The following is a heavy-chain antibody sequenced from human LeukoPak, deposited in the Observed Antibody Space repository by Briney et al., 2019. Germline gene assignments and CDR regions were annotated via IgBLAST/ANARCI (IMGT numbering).Heavy chain of an antibody. J-gene: IGHJ5*02. Sequence: GGSPRLSCAASGFTFSSYAMHWVRQAPGKGLEYVSAISSNGGSTYYANSVKGRFTISRDNSKNTLYLQMGSLRAEDMAVYYCARVVFDCSSTSCYDGGYNWFDPWGQGTLVTVSS. V-gene: IGHV3-64*01. CDR2: ISSNGGST. D-gene: IGHD2-2*01. CDR1: GFTFSSYA. CDR3: ARVVFDCSSTSCYDGGYNWFDP.